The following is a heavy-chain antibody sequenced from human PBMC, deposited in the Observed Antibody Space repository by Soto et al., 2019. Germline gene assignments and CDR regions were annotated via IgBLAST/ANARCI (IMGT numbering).Heavy chain of an antibody. CDR2: INPKSGGT. V-gene: IGHV1-2*04. CDR3: ARGHSTDCSNGVCSFFYNHEMDV. Sequence: ASVKGSWKGSGYSFTDYHIHWVRQAPGQGLEWLGRINPKSGGTSTAQKFQGWVTMTRDRSISTVYMELTRLRSDDTAVYFCARGHSTDCSNGVCSFFYNHEMDVWGQATTVPVSS. D-gene: IGHD2-8*01. CDR1: GYSFTDYH. J-gene: IGHJ6*02.